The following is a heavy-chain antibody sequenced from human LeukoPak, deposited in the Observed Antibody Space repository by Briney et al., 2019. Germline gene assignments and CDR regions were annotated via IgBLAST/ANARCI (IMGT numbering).Heavy chain of an antibody. V-gene: IGHV1-8*03. CDR2: MNPNNGNT. Sequence: ASVKVSCKASGYTFIRYDMNWVRQATGQGLEWMGWMNPNNGNTGYTQKFQGRVTITRNTSISTAYMELSSLRSEDTAVYYCARGRITGSHDWFDPWGQGTLVTVSS. J-gene: IGHJ5*02. CDR1: GYTFIRYD. D-gene: IGHD1-20*01. CDR3: ARGRITGSHDWFDP.